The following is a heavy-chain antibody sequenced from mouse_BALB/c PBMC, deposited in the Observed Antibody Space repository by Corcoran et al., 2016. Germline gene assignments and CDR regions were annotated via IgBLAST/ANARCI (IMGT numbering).Heavy chain of an antibody. Sequence: EVQLQQSGAELVKPGASVKLSCTASGFNIKDTYMHWVKQRPEQGLEWIGRIDPANGNTKYDPKFQGKATITADTSSNTAYLQLSSLTSEETSVYFCSTLDWYFDVCGAGTTFTVSS. CDR2: IDPANGNT. CDR3: STLDWYFDV. CDR1: GFNIKDTY. J-gene: IGHJ1*01. V-gene: IGHV14-3*02.